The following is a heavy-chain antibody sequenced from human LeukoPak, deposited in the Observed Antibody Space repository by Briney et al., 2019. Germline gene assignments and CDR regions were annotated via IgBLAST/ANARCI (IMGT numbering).Heavy chain of an antibody. J-gene: IGHJ4*02. CDR2: ISSNGGST. CDR3: VKPYSGSYYREYYFDY. V-gene: IGHV3-64D*06. D-gene: IGHD1-26*01. CDR1: GFTFSNYA. Sequence: GESLRLSCSASGFTFSNYAMHWVRQAPGKGLEYVSAISSNGGSTYYADSVKGRFTISRDNSKNTLYLQMSSLRAEDTAVYYCVKPYSGSYYREYYFDYWGQGTLVTVSS.